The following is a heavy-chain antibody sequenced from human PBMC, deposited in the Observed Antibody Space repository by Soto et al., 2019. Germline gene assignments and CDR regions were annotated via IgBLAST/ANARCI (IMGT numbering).Heavy chain of an antibody. V-gene: IGHV3-15*07. D-gene: IGHD3-22*01. CDR1: GFTFSNAW. J-gene: IGHJ3*02. CDR3: TTDAHSLKITMIVVVITDHDAFDI. CDR2: IKSKTDGGTT. Sequence: GGSLRLSCAASGFTFSNAWMNWVRQAPGKGLEWVGRIKSKTDGGTTDYAAPVKGRFTISRDDSKNTLYLQMNSLKTEGTAVYYCTTDAHSLKITMIVVVITDHDAFDIWGQGTMVTVSS.